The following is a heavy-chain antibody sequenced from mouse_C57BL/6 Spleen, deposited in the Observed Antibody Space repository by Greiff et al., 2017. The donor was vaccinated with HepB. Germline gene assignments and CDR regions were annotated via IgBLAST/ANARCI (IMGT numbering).Heavy chain of an antibody. CDR3: ARYYGSSRVYYFDY. J-gene: IGHJ2*01. V-gene: IGHV5-17*01. CDR1: GFTFSDYG. CDR2: ISSGSSTI. D-gene: IGHD1-1*01. Sequence: EVMLVESGGGLVKPGGSLKLSCAASGFTFSDYGLHWVRQAPEKGLDWVAYISSGSSTIYYADTVKGRFTISRDNAKNTLFLQMTSLRSEDTAMYYCARYYGSSRVYYFDYWGQGTTLTVSS.